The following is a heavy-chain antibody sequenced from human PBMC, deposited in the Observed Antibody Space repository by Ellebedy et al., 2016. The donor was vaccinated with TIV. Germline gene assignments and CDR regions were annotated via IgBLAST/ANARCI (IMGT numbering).Heavy chain of an antibody. CDR1: GFTFSSYA. J-gene: IGHJ4*02. CDR2: ISGSGGST. CDR3: AVDQYSGSDY. D-gene: IGHD6-6*01. V-gene: IGHV3-23*01. Sequence: GESLKISCAASGFTFSSYAMSLVRQAPGKGLEWVSAISGSGGSTYYADYVKGRFTISRANSKNTLYLQMNSLRAEDTAVYYCAVDQYSGSDYWGQGTLVTVSS.